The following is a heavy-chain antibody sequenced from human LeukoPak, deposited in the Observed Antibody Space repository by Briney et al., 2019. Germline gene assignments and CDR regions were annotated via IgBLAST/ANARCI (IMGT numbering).Heavy chain of an antibody. CDR2: IKQDGSEK. J-gene: IGHJ4*02. CDR1: GFTFSDYY. CDR3: AKSGLNRFDY. Sequence: GGSLRLSCAASGFTFSDYYMSWIRQAPGKGLGWVANIKQDGSEKYYVDSVKGRFTISRDNAKNSLYLQMNSLRAEDTAVYYCAKSGLNRFDYWGQGTLVTVSS. D-gene: IGHD2-15*01. V-gene: IGHV3-7*03.